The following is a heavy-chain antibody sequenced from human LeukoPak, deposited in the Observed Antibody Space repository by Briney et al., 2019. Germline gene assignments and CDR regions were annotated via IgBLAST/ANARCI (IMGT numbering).Heavy chain of an antibody. CDR2: IKQDGSEK. CDR3: ARATAMVYYYYYYMDV. V-gene: IGHV3-7*01. Sequence: GGSLRLSCVASEFIFSSYTMTWVRQAPGKGLEWVANIKQDGSEKYYVDSVKGRFTISRDNAKNSLYLQMNSLRAEDTAVYYCARATAMVYYYYYYMDVWGKGTTVTVSS. CDR1: EFIFSSYT. J-gene: IGHJ6*03. D-gene: IGHD5-18*01.